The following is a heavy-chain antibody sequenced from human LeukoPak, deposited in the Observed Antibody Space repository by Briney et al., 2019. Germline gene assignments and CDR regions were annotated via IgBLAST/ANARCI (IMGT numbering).Heavy chain of an antibody. J-gene: IGHJ2*01. CDR3: ARDAAVGYFDL. CDR2: ISSSGSTI. Sequence: GGSLRLSCAASGFTFSSHEMNWVRQAPGKGLEWVSYISSSGSTIYYADSVKGRFTISRDNAKNSLYLQMNSLRAEDTAVYYCARDAAVGYFDLWGRGTLVTVSS. CDR1: GFTFSSHE. V-gene: IGHV3-48*03. D-gene: IGHD6-19*01.